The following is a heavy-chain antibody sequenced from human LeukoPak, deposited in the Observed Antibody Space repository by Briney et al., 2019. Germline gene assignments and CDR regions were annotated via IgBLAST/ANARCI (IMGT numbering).Heavy chain of an antibody. CDR1: GGSLTGYY. CDR2: MNHSGST. D-gene: IGHD5-24*01. CDR3: ARGRRDGYYFDY. J-gene: IGHJ4*02. Sequence: SETLSLTCGVYGGSLTGYYWSWIRQPPGKGLEWIGEMNHSGSTNYNPSLKSRATISLDKSKNQFFLKVTSVTAADTAAYFCARGRRDGYYFDYWGQGTLVTVSS. V-gene: IGHV4-34*01.